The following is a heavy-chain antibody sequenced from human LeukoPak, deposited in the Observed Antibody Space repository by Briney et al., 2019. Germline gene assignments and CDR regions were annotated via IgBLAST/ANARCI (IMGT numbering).Heavy chain of an antibody. V-gene: IGHV1-18*01. CDR3: ARMSERWYDSSGYIPKYYYYYMDV. D-gene: IGHD3-22*01. CDR2: ISAYNGNT. CDR1: GYTFTSYG. J-gene: IGHJ6*03. Sequence: ASVKVSCKASGYTFTSYGISWVRQAPGQGLEWMGWISAYNGNTNYAQKLQGRVTMTTDTSTSTAYMELRSLRSDDTAVYYCARMSERWYDSSGYIPKYYYYYMDVWGKGTTVTVSS.